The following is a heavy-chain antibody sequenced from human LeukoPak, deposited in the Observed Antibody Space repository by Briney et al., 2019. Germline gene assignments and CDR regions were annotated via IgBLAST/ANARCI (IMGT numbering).Heavy chain of an antibody. J-gene: IGHJ3*02. Sequence: ASVKVSCKASGYTFTGYYMHWVRQAPGQGLEWMGWINPNSGGTNYAQKFQGRVTMTRDTSISTAYMELSRLRSDDTAVYYCARAKVYYDDTMDYYEGDAFDIWGQGTLVTVSS. CDR2: INPNSGGT. V-gene: IGHV1-2*02. CDR1: GYTFTGYY. D-gene: IGHD3-22*01. CDR3: ARAKVYYDDTMDYYEGDAFDI.